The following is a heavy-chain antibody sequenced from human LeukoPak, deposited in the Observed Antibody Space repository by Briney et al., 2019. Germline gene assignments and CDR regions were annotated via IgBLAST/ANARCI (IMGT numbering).Heavy chain of an antibody. CDR1: GFTVSSNY. V-gene: IGHV3-53*01. J-gene: IGHJ3*02. CDR3: AGENRIAVAGRGDAFDI. CDR2: IYSGGST. D-gene: IGHD6-19*01. Sequence: GGSLRLSCAASGFTVSSNYMSWVRQAPGKGLEWVSVIYSGGSTYYADSVKGRFTISRDNSKNTLYLQMNSLRAEDTAVYYCAGENRIAVAGRGDAFDIWGQGTMVTVSS.